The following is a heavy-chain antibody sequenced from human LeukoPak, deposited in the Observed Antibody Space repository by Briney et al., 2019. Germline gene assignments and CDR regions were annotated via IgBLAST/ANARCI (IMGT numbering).Heavy chain of an antibody. CDR2: INSGGSGT. CDR3: ATSLGPLTEY. V-gene: IGHV3-74*01. CDR1: GFPLSSYW. D-gene: IGHD7-27*01. Sequence: GGSLRLSCAASGFPLSSYWMHWDRQTAGKGLVWVSRINSGGSGTSYADSVEGRFTISRDNAKNILYLQMNSLRAEDTALYYCATSLGPLTEYWGQGTLVTVSS. J-gene: IGHJ4*02.